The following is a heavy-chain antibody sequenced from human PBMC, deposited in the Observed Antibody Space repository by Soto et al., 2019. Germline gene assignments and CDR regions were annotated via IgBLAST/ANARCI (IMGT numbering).Heavy chain of an antibody. D-gene: IGHD3-3*01. J-gene: IGHJ5*02. Sequence: EVQLVESGGGLVQPGGSLKLSCAASGFTFSGSAMPWVRQASGKGLEWVGRIRSKANSYATAYAASVKGRFTISRDDSKNTAYLQMNSLKTEDTAVYYCTRQPPHYDFWSGYRARSWFAPWGQGTLVTVSS. CDR3: TRQPPHYDFWSGYRARSWFAP. V-gene: IGHV3-73*02. CDR1: GFTFSGSA. CDR2: IRSKANSYAT.